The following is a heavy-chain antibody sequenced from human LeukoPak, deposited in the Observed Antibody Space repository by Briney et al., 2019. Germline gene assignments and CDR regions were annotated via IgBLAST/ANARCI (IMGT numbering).Heavy chain of an antibody. Sequence: SVKVSCKASGGTFGGYAINWVRQAPGQGPEWLGGIIPMIGTTNFAQKFQGRVTFTADASMSTANMELTTLTSEDTAVYYCARDRAIPKADVFDIWGQGTMVTVSS. CDR3: ARDRAIPKADVFDI. CDR2: IIPMIGTT. V-gene: IGHV1-69*13. J-gene: IGHJ3*02. CDR1: GGTFGGYA.